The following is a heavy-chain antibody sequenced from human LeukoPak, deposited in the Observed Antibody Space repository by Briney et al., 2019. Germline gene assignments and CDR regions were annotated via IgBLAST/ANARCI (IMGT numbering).Heavy chain of an antibody. V-gene: IGHV3-23*01. D-gene: IGHD1-26*01. J-gene: IGHJ4*02. CDR1: GFTFSRNG. CDR3: AKDRVGATLYFDY. Sequence: GGSLRLSCAASGFTFSRNGMTWVRQAPGKGLEWVSAISGSGGNTYYADSVMGRFTISRDNSKNTLYLQMNSLRAEDTAVYYCAKDRVGATLYFDYWGQGTLVTVSS. CDR2: ISGSGGNT.